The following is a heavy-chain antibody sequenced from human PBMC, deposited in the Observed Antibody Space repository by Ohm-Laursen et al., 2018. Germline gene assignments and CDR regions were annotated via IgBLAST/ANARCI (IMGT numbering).Heavy chain of an antibody. CDR2: IYTSGST. D-gene: IGHD2-8*01. Sequence: SETLSLTCTVSGGSISSYYWSWIRQPAGKGLEWIGRIYTSGSTNYNPSLKSRVTMSVDTSKNQFSLKLSSVTAADTAVYYCARGSYCTNGVCYDFDYWGQGTLVTVSS. J-gene: IGHJ4*02. CDR1: GGSISSYY. CDR3: ARGSYCTNGVCYDFDY. V-gene: IGHV4-4*07.